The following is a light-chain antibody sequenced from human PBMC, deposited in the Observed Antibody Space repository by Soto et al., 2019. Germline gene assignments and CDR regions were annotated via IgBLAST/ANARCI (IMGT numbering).Light chain of an antibody. CDR2: EVI. CDR1: SSDVGGYIY. V-gene: IGLV2-14*01. J-gene: IGLJ2*01. Sequence: QSALTQPASVSGSPGQSITISCTGTSSDVGGYIYVSWYQQHPGKAPKLMIYEVINRASGVSNRFSGSKSGNTASLTISGLQADDEADYYCGSYTSTLRVVFGGGTKLT. CDR3: GSYTSTLRVV.